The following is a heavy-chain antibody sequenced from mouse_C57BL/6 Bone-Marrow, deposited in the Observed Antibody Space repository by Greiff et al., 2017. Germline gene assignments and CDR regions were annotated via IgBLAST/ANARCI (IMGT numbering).Heavy chain of an antibody. CDR2: IRLKSDNYAT. Sequence: EVKVEESGGGLVQPGGSMKLSCVASGFTFSNYWMNWVRQSPEKGLEWVAQIRLKSDNYATHYAESVKGRFTISRDDSKSSVYLQMNNLRAEDTGIYYCTIYDGYYNCEQRGQGTTPPVPS. J-gene: IGHJ2*01. V-gene: IGHV6-3*01. CDR3: TIYDGYYNCEQ. CDR1: GFTFSNYW. D-gene: IGHD2-3*01.